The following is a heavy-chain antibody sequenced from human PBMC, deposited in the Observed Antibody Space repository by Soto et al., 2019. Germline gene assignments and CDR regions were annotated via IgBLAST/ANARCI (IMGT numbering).Heavy chain of an antibody. V-gene: IGHV4-39*01. Sequence: SETLSLTFIVSGESIRSSSYYCGWIRQPPGKGLECIGSIYYSGHTYYNPSFKSLVTISIETSKNTYSLKLSSVTDADTAVYYCARQRTTVVTQAYFDHWGQGALVTVSS. J-gene: IGHJ4*02. D-gene: IGHD2-21*02. CDR3: ARQRTTVVTQAYFDH. CDR1: GESIRSSSYY. CDR2: IYYSGHT.